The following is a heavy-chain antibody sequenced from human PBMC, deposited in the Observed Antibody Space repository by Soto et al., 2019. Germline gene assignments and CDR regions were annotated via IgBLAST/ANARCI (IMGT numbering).Heavy chain of an antibody. J-gene: IGHJ5*01. CDR1: GFTFTSYW. CDR3: ARDIKTNQLLVNWFDS. Sequence: GGSLRLSCAASGFTFTSYWMDWVRQVPGKGLEWVANINPDGSQTYYVESVRGRFTVARDNAKNSLYLQINSLRAEDAAVYYCARDIKTNQLLVNWFDSWGQGTLVTVSS. V-gene: IGHV3-7*03. D-gene: IGHD3-22*01. CDR2: INPDGSQT.